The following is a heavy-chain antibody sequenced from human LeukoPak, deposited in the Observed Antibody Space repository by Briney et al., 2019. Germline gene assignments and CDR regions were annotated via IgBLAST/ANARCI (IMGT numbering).Heavy chain of an antibody. Sequence: ASVKVSCKASGYTFTSYYMHWVRQAPGQGLEWMGLINPNGGSTTYAQKFQGRVTMTRDTSTSTVYMNLSSLRSEDTAVYSCARGNPPYYFNYWGQGTLVTLSS. J-gene: IGHJ4*02. D-gene: IGHD1-14*01. V-gene: IGHV1-46*01. CDR3: ARGNPPYYFNY. CDR1: GYTFTSYY. CDR2: INPNGGST.